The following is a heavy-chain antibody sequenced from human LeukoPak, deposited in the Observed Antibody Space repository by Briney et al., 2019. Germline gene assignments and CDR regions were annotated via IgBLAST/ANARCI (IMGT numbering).Heavy chain of an antibody. Sequence: SETLSLTCIVSGXSISSTNYYWGWIRQPPGKGLEWIGTVYYSGSTYYNPSLESRVSISADTSKNQFSLSLSSVTAADTAVYYCARRGRWSSGAYWGQGAQVTVSS. CDR3: ARRGRWSSGAY. V-gene: IGHV4-39*01. CDR2: VYYSGST. CDR1: GXSISSTNYY. J-gene: IGHJ4*02. D-gene: IGHD5-24*01.